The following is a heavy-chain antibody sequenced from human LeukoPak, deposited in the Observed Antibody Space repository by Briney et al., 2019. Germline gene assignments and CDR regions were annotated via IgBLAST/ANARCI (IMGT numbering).Heavy chain of an antibody. CDR1: GFTFSSYG. D-gene: IGHD3-22*01. V-gene: IGHV3-30*03. CDR2: ISYDGSNK. CDR3: ARDPHYDSSSYYYGSYFDY. J-gene: IGHJ4*02. Sequence: PGGSLRLSCAASGFTFSSYGMHWVRQAPGKGLEWVAVISYDGSNKYYADSVKGRFTISRDNAKNTLYLQMNSLRAEDTAVYYCARDPHYDSSSYYYGSYFDYWGQGTLVTVSS.